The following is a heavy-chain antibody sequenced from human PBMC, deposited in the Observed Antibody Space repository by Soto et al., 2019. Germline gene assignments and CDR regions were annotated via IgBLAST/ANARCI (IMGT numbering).Heavy chain of an antibody. J-gene: IGHJ5*02. CDR2: INWNGGST. Sequence: GGSLRLSCAASGFTFDDYGMSWVRQAPGKGLEWVSGINWNGGSTGYADSVKGRFTISRDNAKNSLYLQMNSLRAEDTALYHCARDRLPSIAVAGPNWFDPWGQGTLVTVSS. D-gene: IGHD6-19*01. V-gene: IGHV3-20*01. CDR3: ARDRLPSIAVAGPNWFDP. CDR1: GFTFDDYG.